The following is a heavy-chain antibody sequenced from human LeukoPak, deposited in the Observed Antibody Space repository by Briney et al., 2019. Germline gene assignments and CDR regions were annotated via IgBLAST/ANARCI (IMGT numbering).Heavy chain of an antibody. V-gene: IGHV1-24*01. CDR3: ATAYCSSTSCYFDY. J-gene: IGHJ4*02. D-gene: IGHD2-2*01. CDR1: GYTLTELS. CDR2: FDPEDGET. Sequence: GASVKVSCKVSGYTLTELSMHWVRQAPGKGLEWMGGFDPEDGETIYAQKFQGRVTMTEDTSTDTAYTELSSLRSEDTAVYYCATAYCSSTSCYFDYWGQGTLVTVSS.